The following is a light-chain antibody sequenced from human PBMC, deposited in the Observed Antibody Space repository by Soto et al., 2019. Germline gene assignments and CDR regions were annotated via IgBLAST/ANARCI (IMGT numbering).Light chain of an antibody. Sequence: DIQMTQSPSTLSASVGDRVTITCRASQSISNWLAWYQQKPGKAPKLLIYDASSLESGVPSRFSGSGSGTEFTLTTSSLQPDDFATYYCQHYNSYSFGQGTKVEIK. V-gene: IGKV1-5*01. CDR3: QHYNSYS. J-gene: IGKJ1*01. CDR2: DAS. CDR1: QSISNW.